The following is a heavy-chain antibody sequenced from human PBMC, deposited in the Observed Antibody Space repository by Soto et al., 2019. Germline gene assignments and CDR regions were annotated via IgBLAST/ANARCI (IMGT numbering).Heavy chain of an antibody. CDR3: ARDPRGHYSFDS. D-gene: IGHD2-21*01. V-gene: IGHV3-7*03. Sequence: EVQLVESGGSLGQRGGSLRLSCAASGFTFGSFWMTWVRQAPGKGLEWVANIKQDGSEKYYVDSVKGRFIISRDNAKNSLFLQMSSLRVDDTAMYYCARDPRGHYSFDSWGQGTLVTVSS. CDR2: IKQDGSEK. CDR1: GFTFGSFW. J-gene: IGHJ5*01.